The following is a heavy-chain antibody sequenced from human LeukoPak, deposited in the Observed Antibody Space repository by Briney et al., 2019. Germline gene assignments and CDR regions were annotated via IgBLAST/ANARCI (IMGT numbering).Heavy chain of an antibody. CDR1: GFTFSSYW. CDR3: ARAPSEIGGYYPEYFRH. D-gene: IGHD3-22*01. V-gene: IGHV3-74*01. Sequence: PGGSLRLSCAASGFTFSSYWMHWVRQAPGKGLVWVSRIKSYGSTNYADSVKGRFTISRDNAKNTLSLQMNSLRAEDTGVYYCARAPSEIGGYYPEYFRHWGQGTLVTVSS. J-gene: IGHJ1*01. CDR2: IKSYGST.